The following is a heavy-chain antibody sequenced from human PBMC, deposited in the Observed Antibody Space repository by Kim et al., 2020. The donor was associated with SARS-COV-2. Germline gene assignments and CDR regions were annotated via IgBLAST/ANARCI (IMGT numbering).Heavy chain of an antibody. J-gene: IGHJ3*02. CDR1: GFTFSSYG. D-gene: IGHD1-26*01. CDR2: ISYDGSNK. Sequence: GGSLRLSCAASGFTFSSYGMHWVRQAPGKGLEWVAVISYDGSNKYYADSVKGRFTISRDNSKNTLHLQMNSLRAEDTAAYYCAKGWSGSYYGAFDIWGQG. V-gene: IGHV3-30*18. CDR3: AKGWSGSYYGAFDI.